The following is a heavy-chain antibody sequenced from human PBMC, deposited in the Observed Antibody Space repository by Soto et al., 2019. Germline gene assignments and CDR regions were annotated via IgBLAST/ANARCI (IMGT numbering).Heavy chain of an antibody. V-gene: IGHV1-18*01. CDR2: SSAYSGNT. D-gene: IGHD2-21*02. CDR1: GYTFTSYG. CDR3: ARDKGAYCGGDCYATWFDP. J-gene: IGHJ5*02. Sequence: QVQLVQSGAEVKKPGASVKVSCKASGYTFTSYGISWVRQAPGQGLEWMGWSSAYSGNTNYAQKLQGRVTMTTDTSTSTAYMELRSLRTDDTAVYYCARDKGAYCGGDCYATWFDPRGQGTLVTVSS.